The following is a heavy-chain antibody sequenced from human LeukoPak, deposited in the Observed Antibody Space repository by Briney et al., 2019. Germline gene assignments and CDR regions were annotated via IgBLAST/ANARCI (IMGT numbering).Heavy chain of an antibody. CDR3: ARDNVLPFRGVIIHDY. J-gene: IGHJ4*02. V-gene: IGHV4-34*01. CDR2: INHSGST. Sequence: NPSETLSLTCAVYGGSFSGYYWSWIRQPPGKGLEWIGEINHSGSTNYNPSLKSRVTISVDTSKNQFSLKLSSVTAADTAVYYRARDNVLPFRGVIIHDYWGQGTLVTVSS. D-gene: IGHD3-10*01. CDR1: GGSFSGYY.